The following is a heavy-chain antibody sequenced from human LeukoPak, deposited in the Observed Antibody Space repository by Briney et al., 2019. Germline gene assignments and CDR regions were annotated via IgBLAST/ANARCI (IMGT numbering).Heavy chain of an antibody. CDR1: GYSISSGYY. D-gene: IGHD5-18*01. V-gene: IGHV4-38-2*02. J-gene: IGHJ3*02. CDR2: IYHSGST. Sequence: SETLPLTCTVSGYSISSGYYWGWIRQPPGKGLEWIGSIYHSGSTYYNPSLKSRVTISVDTSKNQFSLKLSSVTAADTAVYYCARAPYSYGPGGNAFDIWGQGTMVTVSS. CDR3: ARAPYSYGPGGNAFDI.